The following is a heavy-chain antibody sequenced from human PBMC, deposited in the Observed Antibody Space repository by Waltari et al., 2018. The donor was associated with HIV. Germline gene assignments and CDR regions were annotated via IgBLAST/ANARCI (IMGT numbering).Heavy chain of an antibody. CDR1: GGSISSSSYY. CDR3: ARFYYYDSSGYVYYFDY. CDR2: IYYSGST. J-gene: IGHJ4*02. V-gene: IGHV4-39*01. D-gene: IGHD3-22*01. Sequence: QLQLQESGPGLVKPSETLSLTCTVSGGSISSSSYYWGWIRQPPGKGLEWIGSIYYSGSTYYNPSLKSRVTISVDTSKNQFSLKLSSVTAADTAVYYCARFYYYDSSGYVYYFDYWGQGTLVTVSS.